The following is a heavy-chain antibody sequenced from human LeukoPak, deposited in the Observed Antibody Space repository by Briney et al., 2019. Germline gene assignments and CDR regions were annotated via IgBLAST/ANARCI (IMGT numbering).Heavy chain of an antibody. J-gene: IGHJ4*02. CDR1: GYTFTSYD. V-gene: IGHV1-2*02. D-gene: IGHD1-26*01. CDR3: ARDLGAKDY. Sequence: ASVKVSCKASGYTFTSYDINWVRQATGQGLEWMGWINPNSGGTNYAQKFQGRVTMTRDTSISTAYMELSRLRSDDTAVYYCARDLGAKDYWGQGTLVTVSS. CDR2: INPNSGGT.